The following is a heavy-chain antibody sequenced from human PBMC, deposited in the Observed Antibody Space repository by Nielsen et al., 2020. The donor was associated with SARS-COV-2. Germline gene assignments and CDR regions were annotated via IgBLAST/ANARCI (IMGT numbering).Heavy chain of an antibody. CDR1: GDSISSSSYY. V-gene: IGHV4-39*01. D-gene: IGHD3-22*01. CDR3: ARVVTVNYFDY. Sequence: GSLRLSCIVSGDSISSSSYYWGWIRQPPGKGLEWIGNISYSGSTYYNPSLKSRVTISVDTSKNQFSLKLSSVTAADTAVYYCARVVTVNYFDYWGQGTLVTVSS. CDR2: ISYSGST. J-gene: IGHJ4*02.